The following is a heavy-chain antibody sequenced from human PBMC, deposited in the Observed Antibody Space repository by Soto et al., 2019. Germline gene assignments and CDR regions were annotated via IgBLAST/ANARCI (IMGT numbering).Heavy chain of an antibody. J-gene: IGHJ5*02. D-gene: IGHD6-13*01. CDR3: ARDSIAAAGTRWFDP. V-gene: IGHV3-48*02. CDR1: GFTFSSYS. CDR2: ISSSSSTI. Sequence: EVQLVESGGGLVQPGGSLRLSCAASGFTFSSYSMNWVRQAPGKGLEWVSYISSSSSTIYYADSVKGRFTISRDNAKNSLYRQMNSMRDEDTAVYYCARDSIAAAGTRWFDPWGQGSLVTVSS.